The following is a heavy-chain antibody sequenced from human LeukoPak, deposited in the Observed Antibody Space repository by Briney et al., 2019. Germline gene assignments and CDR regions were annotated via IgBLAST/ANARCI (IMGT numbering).Heavy chain of an antibody. CDR1: GYTFTGYY. D-gene: IGHD3/OR15-3a*01. CDR3: ARDQARTTTWYLYMNF. CDR2: IDPDSSVT. Sequence: ASVKVSYKASGYTFTGYYIHWVRQAPGQGLEWMGRIDPDSSVTNSAQKFQARVTMTRDTSITTAYMELSGLRSDDTAVYYCARDQARTTTWYLYMNFWGQGTLVTVSS. V-gene: IGHV1-2*06. J-gene: IGHJ4*02.